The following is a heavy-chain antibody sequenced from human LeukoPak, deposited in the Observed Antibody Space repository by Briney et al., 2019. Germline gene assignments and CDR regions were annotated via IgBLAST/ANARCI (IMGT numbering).Heavy chain of an antibody. J-gene: IGHJ4*02. CDR3: ARGGYSGYDPKRLYYFDY. CDR2: IDYNGST. CDR1: GGSISSGGYY. Sequence: SQTLSLTCTVSGGSISSGGYYWSWIRQHPGKGLEWIGYIDYNGSTYYNPSLKTRVTISVDTSKNQFSLKLSSVTAADTAVYYCARGGYSGYDPKRLYYFDYWGQGTLVTVSS. D-gene: IGHD5-12*01. V-gene: IGHV4-31*03.